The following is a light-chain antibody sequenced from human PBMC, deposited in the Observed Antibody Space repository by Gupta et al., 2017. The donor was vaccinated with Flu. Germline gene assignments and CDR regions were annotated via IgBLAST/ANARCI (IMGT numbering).Light chain of an antibody. V-gene: IGKV2D-29*01. CDR3: MESLNFRA. CDR2: EGA. CDR1: QSLWHGDGLTY. J-gene: IGKJ1*01. Sequence: IVMTQTALSLSVAPGQAAYITCRSSQSLWHGDGLTYFFWYAQKPGQAPQLLIDEGANLFCGVAARLSGRGGGXDCTRKXSLVEGEDDEVYYCMESLNFRAFGXGTKVEVK.